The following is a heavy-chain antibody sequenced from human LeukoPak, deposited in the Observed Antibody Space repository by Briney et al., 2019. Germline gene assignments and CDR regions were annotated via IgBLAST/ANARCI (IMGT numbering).Heavy chain of an antibody. D-gene: IGHD6-19*01. J-gene: IGHJ4*02. Sequence: PSETLSLTCAVYGGSFSGYYWSWIRQPPGKGLEWIGEINHSGSANYNPSLKSRVTISVDTSKNQFSLKLSSVTAADTAVYYCARHRTQWLPRRYYFDYWGQGTLVTVSS. CDR2: INHSGSA. V-gene: IGHV4-34*01. CDR3: ARHRTQWLPRRYYFDY. CDR1: GGSFSGYY.